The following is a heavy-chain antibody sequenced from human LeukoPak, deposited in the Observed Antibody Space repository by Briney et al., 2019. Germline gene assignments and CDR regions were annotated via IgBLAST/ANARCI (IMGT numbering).Heavy chain of an antibody. J-gene: IGHJ4*02. Sequence: GGSLRLSCAASGFTFSSYWMSWVRQAPGKGLEWVAHIKEDESDEYYVDSVRGRFTASRDNAKNSVNLQMNSLRVEDTAVYYCARWRGRQSEFDYWGQGTLVTVSS. CDR1: GFTFSSYW. V-gene: IGHV3-7*01. CDR2: IKEDESDE. CDR3: ARWRGRQSEFDY. D-gene: IGHD1-1*01.